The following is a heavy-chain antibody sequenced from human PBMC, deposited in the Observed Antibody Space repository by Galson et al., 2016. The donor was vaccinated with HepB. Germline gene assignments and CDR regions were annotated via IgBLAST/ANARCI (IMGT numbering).Heavy chain of an antibody. J-gene: IGHJ6*04. D-gene: IGHD4-11*01. V-gene: IGHV4-39*01. CDR2: IYYSGST. CDR3: ARTLKFRDDYSKNYYYHGMDV. Sequence: SETLSLTCTVSGGSISSSSYYWGWIRQPPGRGLEWIGNIYYSGSTYYKPSLKSRVTISADTSENQFSLKLSSVTAADTAIYYCARTLKFRDDYSKNYYYHGMDVWGKGTTVTVSS. CDR1: GGSISSSSYY.